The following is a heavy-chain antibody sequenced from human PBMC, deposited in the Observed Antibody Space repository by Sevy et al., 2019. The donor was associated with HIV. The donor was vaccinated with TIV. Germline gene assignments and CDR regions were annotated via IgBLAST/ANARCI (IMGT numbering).Heavy chain of an antibody. J-gene: IGHJ4*02. D-gene: IGHD6-13*01. CDR1: GFTVTSNY. V-gene: IGHV3-53*01. CDR3: AREAGSSSFDY. CDR2: FYNGDST. Sequence: GGSLRLSCAATGFTVTSNYMSWVRQGSGKGLEWVSGFYNGDSTQYADSVKGRFTISRDKSNNTLYLQMDSLRAEDTAVYYCAREAGSSSFDYWGQGTLVTVSS.